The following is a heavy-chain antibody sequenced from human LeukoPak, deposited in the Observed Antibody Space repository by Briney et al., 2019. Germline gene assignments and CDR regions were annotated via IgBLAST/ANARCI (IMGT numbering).Heavy chain of an antibody. Sequence: GGSLRLSCAASGFTFSTSDMDWVRQAPGKGLEWVASISSSSTLIYYTDSVKGRFTISGDNAKNSLYLQMNSLGAEDTAVYFCAKEGRSTTPGYWGQGTPVTVSS. CDR2: ISSSSTLI. V-gene: IGHV3-21*01. CDR3: AKEGRSTTPGY. J-gene: IGHJ4*02. D-gene: IGHD6-13*01. CDR1: GFTFSTSD.